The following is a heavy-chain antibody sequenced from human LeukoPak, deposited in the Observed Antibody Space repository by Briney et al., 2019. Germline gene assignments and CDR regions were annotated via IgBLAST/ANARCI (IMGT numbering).Heavy chain of an antibody. J-gene: IGHJ4*02. V-gene: IGHV3-7*01. D-gene: IGHD2-15*01. CDR3: ARFGYVAAVDL. Sequence: GGSLRLSCAASGFSFSAYWMTWVHQAPGTGLEWVANINPAGTETYYVDPVKGRFTISRDNAKNLLYLQMNSLRAEDTAVYYCARFGYVAAVDLWGQGTLVTVS. CDR2: INPAGTET. CDR1: GFSFSAYW.